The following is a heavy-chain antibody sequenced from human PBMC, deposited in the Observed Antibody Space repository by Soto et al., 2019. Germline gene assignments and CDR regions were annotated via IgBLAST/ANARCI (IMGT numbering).Heavy chain of an antibody. D-gene: IGHD3-3*01. CDR2: ISAYNGNT. Sequence: ASVKVSCKSSGYTFTSYGISWVRQAPGQGLEWMGWISAYNGNTNYAQKLQGRVTMTTDTSTSTAYMELRSLRSDDTAVYYCARSDYDFWSGYYSYFDYSGQATLVTVSS. CDR3: ARSDYDFWSGYYSYFDY. V-gene: IGHV1-18*01. CDR1: GYTFTSYG. J-gene: IGHJ4*02.